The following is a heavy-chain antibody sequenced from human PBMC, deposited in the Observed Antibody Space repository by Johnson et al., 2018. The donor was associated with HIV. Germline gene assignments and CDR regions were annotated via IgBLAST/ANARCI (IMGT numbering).Heavy chain of an antibody. D-gene: IGHD2-2*02. Sequence: QVQLVESGGGLVKPGGSLRLSCAASGFTFSDYYMSWIRQAPGKGLEWVSYISSSGSTIYYADSVKGRFTISRDNSKNTLYLQMNSLRAEDTAVYYCARDRVPAAIGLAYRGASDIWGQGTMVTVSS. CDR2: ISSSGSTI. CDR3: ARDRVPAAIGLAYRGASDI. V-gene: IGHV3-11*04. CDR1: GFTFSDYY. J-gene: IGHJ3*02.